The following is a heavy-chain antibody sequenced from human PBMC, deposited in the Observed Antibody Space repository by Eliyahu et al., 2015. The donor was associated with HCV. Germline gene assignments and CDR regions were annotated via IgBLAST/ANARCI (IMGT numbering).Heavy chain of an antibody. J-gene: IGHJ4*02. CDR2: ISHYGIT. D-gene: IGHD3-16*01. Sequence: QVQLQQWGAGLLKPSETLSLSCGVSGGXFSDYFWTWIRQSXGKGLXWIGEISHYGITNYNPSLESRVTISVDSSKRQFSLNLNSVTAADTAVYYCARGRGGMVPYFFDYWGQGTLVTVSS. V-gene: IGHV4-34*01. CDR1: GGXFSDYF. CDR3: ARGRGGMVPYFFDY.